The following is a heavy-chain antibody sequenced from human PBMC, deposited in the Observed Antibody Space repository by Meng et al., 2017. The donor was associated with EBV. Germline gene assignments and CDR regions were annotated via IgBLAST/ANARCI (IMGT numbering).Heavy chain of an antibody. V-gene: IGHV2-5*02. CDR3: AHRRDEYSSSWYGWFDP. CDR1: GFSLSTSGVG. J-gene: IGHJ5*02. Sequence: QTALKEPDPTLLKPTQTLTLTCTFSGFSLSTSGVGVGWIRQPPGKALEWLALIYWDDDKRYSPSLKSRLTITKDTSKNQVVLTMTNMDPVDTATYYCAHRRDEYSSSWYGWFDPWGQGTLVTVSS. CDR2: IYWDDDK. D-gene: IGHD6-13*01.